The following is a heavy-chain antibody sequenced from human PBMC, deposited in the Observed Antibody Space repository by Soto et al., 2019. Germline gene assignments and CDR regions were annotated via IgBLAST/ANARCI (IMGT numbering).Heavy chain of an antibody. Sequence: GGSLRLSCAASGFTFSTYAMHWVRQAPGKGLEWVAVISYDGSNTYYADSVKGRFTISRDNSKNTLYLQMNSLRGEDTAVYYSAKGGGYSGYDWIDYWGQGTLVTVSS. CDR2: ISYDGSNT. CDR3: AKGGGYSGYDWIDY. V-gene: IGHV3-30*18. J-gene: IGHJ4*02. D-gene: IGHD5-12*01. CDR1: GFTFSTYA.